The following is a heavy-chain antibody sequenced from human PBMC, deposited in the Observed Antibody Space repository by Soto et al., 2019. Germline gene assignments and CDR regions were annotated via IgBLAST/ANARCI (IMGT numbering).Heavy chain of an antibody. V-gene: IGHV3-23*01. J-gene: IGHJ6*03. Sequence: EVQLLESGGGLGQPGGSLRLSCVASGFSFSNSAMSWVRQAPGRGLEWVSTLGGSVHTTYYADSVKGRFTISRDNSKNTLSLPPNRVRGDHTAIYYFAILRLEATPCYYFYMEVWGTGNKVSVPS. CDR2: LGGSVHTT. D-gene: IGHD1-1*01. CDR1: GFSFSNSA. CDR3: AILRLEATPCYYFYMEV.